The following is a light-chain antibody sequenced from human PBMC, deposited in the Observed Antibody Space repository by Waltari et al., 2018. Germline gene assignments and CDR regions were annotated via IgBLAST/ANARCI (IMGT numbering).Light chain of an antibody. V-gene: IGLV2-14*01. J-gene: IGLJ1*01. CDR2: EVS. CDR1: SSDVGGYNY. CDR3: QVWDSGSDHYV. Sequence: QSALTQPASVSGSPGQSITISCTGTSSDVGGYNYVSWYQQHPGKAPKLMIYEVSNRPSGVSNRFAGSNSGNTAALTISRVDAGDEAEYYCQVWDSGSDHYVFGTVTKVTVL.